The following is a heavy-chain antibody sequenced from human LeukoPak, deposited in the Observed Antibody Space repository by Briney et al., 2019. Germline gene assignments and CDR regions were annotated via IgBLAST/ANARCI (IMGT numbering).Heavy chain of an antibody. Sequence: SQTLSLTCTVSGGSISSADYHWNWIRQPPGKGLEWIGYIYYSGSTYYNPSLQSRVIISVDTSRHQFSLKLSSVTAADTAVYYCARDRTGYGHFDYWGQGTLVTVSS. CDR1: GGSISSADYH. J-gene: IGHJ4*02. D-gene: IGHD4-17*01. CDR3: ARDRTGYGHFDY. V-gene: IGHV4-30-4*08. CDR2: IYYSGST.